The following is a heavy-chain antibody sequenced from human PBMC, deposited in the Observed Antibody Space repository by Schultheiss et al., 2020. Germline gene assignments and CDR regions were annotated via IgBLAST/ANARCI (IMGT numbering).Heavy chain of an antibody. Sequence: SETLSLTCAVYGGSFSGYYWSWIRQPPGKGLEWIGEINHSGSTNYNPSLKSRVTISVDTSKNQFSLKLSSVTAADTAVYYCARGDYCGNDDYWGQGTLVTVSS. V-gene: IGHV4-34*01. D-gene: IGHD4-23*01. CDR2: INHSGST. CDR1: GGSFSGYY. CDR3: ARGDYCGNDDY. J-gene: IGHJ4*02.